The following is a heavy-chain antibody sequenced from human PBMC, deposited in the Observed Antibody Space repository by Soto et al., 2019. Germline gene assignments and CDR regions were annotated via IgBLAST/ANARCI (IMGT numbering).Heavy chain of an antibody. CDR2: ISGSGGST. CDR3: AKDESSVEHLVPNPFDY. D-gene: IGHD6-6*01. Sequence: GGSLRLSCAASGFTFSSYAMSWVRQAPGKGLEWVSAISGSGGSTYYADSVKGRFTISRDNSKNTLYLQMNSLRAEDTAVYYCAKDESSVEHLVPNPFDYWGQGTLVTVSS. CDR1: GFTFSSYA. J-gene: IGHJ4*02. V-gene: IGHV3-23*01.